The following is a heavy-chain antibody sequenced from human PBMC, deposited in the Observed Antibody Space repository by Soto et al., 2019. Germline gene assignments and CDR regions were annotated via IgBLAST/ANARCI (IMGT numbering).Heavy chain of an antibody. CDR2: IYPGDSET. CDR1: GYSFTSYW. CDR3: ARPRNNWNSHSFDS. J-gene: IGHJ4*02. Sequence: GESLKISCKGSGYSFTSYWIGWVRQMAGKGLEWMGIIYPGDSETRYSPSFQGQVTISADKSISTAYLQWSSLKAADTGMYYCARPRNNWNSHSFDSWGQGTLVTVSS. D-gene: IGHD1-7*01. V-gene: IGHV5-51*01.